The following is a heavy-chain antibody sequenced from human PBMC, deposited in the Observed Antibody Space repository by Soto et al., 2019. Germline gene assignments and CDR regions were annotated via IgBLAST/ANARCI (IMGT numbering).Heavy chain of an antibody. CDR1: EVNCTNHA. Sequence: GGLKRLCCGAAEVNCTNHAMSWIRQAPGKGLEWVSAISGSGSTYYADSVKGRFAISRDSSKNTLYLQMNSLRAEDTAVYYCAKPPIKAVAGTSDFWGQGTLVTVSS. CDR2: ISGSGST. CDR3: AKPPIKAVAGTSDF. V-gene: IGHV3-23*01. D-gene: IGHD6-19*01. J-gene: IGHJ4*02.